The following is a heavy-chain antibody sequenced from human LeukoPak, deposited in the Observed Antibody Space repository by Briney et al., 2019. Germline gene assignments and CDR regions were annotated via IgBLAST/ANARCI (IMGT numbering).Heavy chain of an antibody. CDR2: ISGSGGST. V-gene: IGHV3-23*01. Sequence: GGSLRLSCAASGFTFSIYSMNWVRQAPGKGLEWVSAISGSGGSTYYADSVKGRFTISRDNSKNTLYLQMNSLRAEDTAVYYCAKDVWRVGAINPFDYWGQGTLVTVSS. CDR3: AKDVWRVGAINPFDY. D-gene: IGHD1-26*01. J-gene: IGHJ4*02. CDR1: GFTFSIYS.